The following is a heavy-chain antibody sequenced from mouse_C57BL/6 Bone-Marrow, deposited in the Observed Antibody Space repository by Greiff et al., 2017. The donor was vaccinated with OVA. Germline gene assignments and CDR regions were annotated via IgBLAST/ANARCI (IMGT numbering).Heavy chain of an antibody. CDR1: GYTFTSYW. Sequence: QVQLQQPGAELVKPGASVKLSCKASGYTFTSYWMRWVKQRPGQGLEWIGMIHPNSGSTNYNEKFKGKATLTVAKSSSTAYMQLRSLTSEDSAVDYCARGGLLGRAYWGQGTLVTVSA. CDR2: IHPNSGST. V-gene: IGHV1-64*01. D-gene: IGHD1-1*01. CDR3: ARGGLLGRAY. J-gene: IGHJ3*01.